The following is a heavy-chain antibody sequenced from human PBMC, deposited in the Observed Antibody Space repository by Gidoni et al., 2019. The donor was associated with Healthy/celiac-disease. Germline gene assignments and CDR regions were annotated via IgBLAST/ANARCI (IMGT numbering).Heavy chain of an antibody. CDR3: ARGLTSFLYYYYYMDV. J-gene: IGHJ6*03. Sequence: QVQLVQSGAEVKKPGASVKVSCKASGYTFTGYYMHWVRQAPGQGLGWMGWINPNSGGTNYAQKFQGRVTMTRDTSISTAYMELSRLRSDDTAVYYCARGLTSFLYYYYYMDVWGKGTTVTVSS. V-gene: IGHV1-2*02. CDR2: INPNSGGT. D-gene: IGHD7-27*01. CDR1: GYTFTGYY.